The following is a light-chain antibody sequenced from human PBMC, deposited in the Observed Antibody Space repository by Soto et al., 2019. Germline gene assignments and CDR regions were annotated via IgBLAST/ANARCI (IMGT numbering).Light chain of an antibody. J-gene: IGLJ2*01. CDR1: TSNIGSNT. CDR2: SIN. Sequence: QSLLTHPPSSSGTPGQRVSISCSGGTSNIGSNTVNWYQQLPGTAPKLLIYSINQRPSGVPDRFSGSKSGTSASLAISGLQSEDEADYYCAAWDDSLIGVVFGGGTQLTVL. CDR3: AAWDDSLIGVV. V-gene: IGLV1-44*01.